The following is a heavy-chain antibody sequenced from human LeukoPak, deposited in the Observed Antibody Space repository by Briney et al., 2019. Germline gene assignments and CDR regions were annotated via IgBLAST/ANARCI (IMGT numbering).Heavy chain of an antibody. CDR3: ARGYSSGWPPDY. Sequence: GGSLRLSCAASGFTFSSYSMNWVRQAPGKGLEWVSSISSSSSYIYYADSVKGRFTISRDNAQNSLYLQMNSLRAEDTAVYYRARGYSSGWPPDYWGQGTLITVSS. V-gene: IGHV3-21*01. CDR2: ISSSSSYI. CDR1: GFTFSSYS. J-gene: IGHJ4*02. D-gene: IGHD6-19*01.